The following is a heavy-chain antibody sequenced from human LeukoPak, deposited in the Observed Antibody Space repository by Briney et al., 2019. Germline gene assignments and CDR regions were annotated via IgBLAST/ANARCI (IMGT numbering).Heavy chain of an antibody. Sequence: GESLKISCKGSGYSFTSYWIGWVRQMPGKGLEWMGFIYPGDSDTRYSPSFQGQVTISADKSISTAYLQWSSLKASDTAMYYCARPPSYCSSTSCYTGRYFDYWGQGTLVTVSS. CDR2: IYPGDSDT. CDR1: GYSFTSYW. J-gene: IGHJ4*02. D-gene: IGHD2-2*02. CDR3: ARPPSYCSSTSCYTGRYFDY. V-gene: IGHV5-51*01.